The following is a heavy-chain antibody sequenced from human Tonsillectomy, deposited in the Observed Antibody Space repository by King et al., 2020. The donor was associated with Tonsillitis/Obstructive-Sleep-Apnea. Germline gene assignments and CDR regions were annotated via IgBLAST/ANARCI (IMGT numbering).Heavy chain of an antibody. CDR3: ARVQAPTIVGATCDY. J-gene: IGHJ4*02. CDR2: ITPILGIA. CDR1: GGTFSSYA. Sequence: QLVQSGAEVKKPGSSVKVSCKASGGTFSSYAISWVRQAPGQGLEWMGGITPILGIANYAQKFQGRVTITADKSTSTAYMELSSLRSEDTAVYYCARVQAPTIVGATCDYWGQGTLVTVSS. V-gene: IGHV1-69*10. D-gene: IGHD1-26*01.